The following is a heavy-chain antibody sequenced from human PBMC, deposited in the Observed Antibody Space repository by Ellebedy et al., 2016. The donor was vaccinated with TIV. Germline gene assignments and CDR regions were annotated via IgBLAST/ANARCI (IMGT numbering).Heavy chain of an antibody. CDR2: IIPLLGIV. V-gene: IGHV1-69*02. D-gene: IGHD2-15*01. Sequence: AASVKVSCKASGYTFTSYYMHWMRQAPGRGLEWMGRIIPLLGIVNYAQNFQGRATITADKSTTSAYMELSSLRSEDTAMYYCASGGDIVVVVAGIRHRDYYYGLDVWGQGTTVTVSS. J-gene: IGHJ6*02. CDR3: ASGGDIVVVVAGIRHRDYYYGLDV. CDR1: GYTFTSYY.